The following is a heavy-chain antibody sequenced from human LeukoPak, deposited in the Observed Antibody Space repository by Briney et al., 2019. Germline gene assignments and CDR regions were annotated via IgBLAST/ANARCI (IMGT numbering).Heavy chain of an antibody. CDR2: IYSGGST. V-gene: IGHV3-53*01. J-gene: IGHJ4*02. CDR3: AKEQGSGSYEDFDY. Sequence: GGSLRLSCAASGFTVSSNYMSWVRQAPGKGLEWVSVIYSGGSTYYADSVKGRFTISRDNSKNTLYLQMNSLRAEDTAVYYCAKEQGSGSYEDFDYWGQGTLVTVSS. CDR1: GFTVSSNY. D-gene: IGHD1-26*01.